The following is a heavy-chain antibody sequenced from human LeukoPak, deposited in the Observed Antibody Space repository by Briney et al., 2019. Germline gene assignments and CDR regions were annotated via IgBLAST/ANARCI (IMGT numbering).Heavy chain of an antibody. CDR2: INPNSGGT. Sequence: ASVKVSCKASGYTFTGYYMHWVRQAPGLGLEWMGRINPNSGGTNYAQKFQGRVTMTRDTSISTAYMELSRLRSDDTAVYYCARGPRGIFGVVIRYYFDYWGQGTLVTVSS. V-gene: IGHV1-2*06. CDR1: GYTFTGYY. J-gene: IGHJ4*02. D-gene: IGHD3-3*01. CDR3: ARGPRGIFGVVIRYYFDY.